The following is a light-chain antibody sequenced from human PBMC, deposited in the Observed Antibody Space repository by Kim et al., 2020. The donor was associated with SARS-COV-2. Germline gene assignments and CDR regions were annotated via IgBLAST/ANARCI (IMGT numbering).Light chain of an antibody. V-gene: IGKV1-39*01. CDR1: QSISSH. CDR3: QQTYSNPLT. Sequence: DIQMTQSPSSLSASVGDRVTITCRESQSISSHLNWYQQRPGKAPKLLIYAASTLQSAVPSRFSGSGSGTDFTLTISSLQPEDFATYSCQQTYSNPLTFGPGTKVDIK. J-gene: IGKJ3*01. CDR2: AAS.